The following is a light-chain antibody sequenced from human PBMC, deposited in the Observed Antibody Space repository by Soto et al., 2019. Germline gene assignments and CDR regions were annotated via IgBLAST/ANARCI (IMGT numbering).Light chain of an antibody. V-gene: IGLV4-60*02. CDR3: ETWDSDTRV. J-gene: IGLJ3*02. CDR1: SGHSSYI. CDR2: LEGSGSY. Sequence: QLVLTQSSSASASLGSSVKLTCTLSSGHSSYIIAWHQQQPGKAPRYLMKLEGSGSYNKGSGVPDRFSGSGSGADRYLTISHLQVEDEADYYCETWDSDTRVFGGGTKLTVL.